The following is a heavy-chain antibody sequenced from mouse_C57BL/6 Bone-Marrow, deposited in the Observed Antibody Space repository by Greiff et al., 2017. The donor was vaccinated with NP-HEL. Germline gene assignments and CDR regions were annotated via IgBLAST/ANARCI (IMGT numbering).Heavy chain of an antibody. J-gene: IGHJ2*01. CDR3: ARRGDDGSIYFDY. D-gene: IGHD2-3*01. Sequence: VQLQESGAELVRPGTSVKMSCKASGYTFTNYWIGWAKQRPGHGLEWIGDIYPGGGYTNYNEKFKGKATLTADKSSSTAYMQFSSLTSEDSAIYYCARRGDDGSIYFDYWGQGTTLTVSS. CDR1: GYTFTNYW. V-gene: IGHV1-63*01. CDR2: IYPGGGYT.